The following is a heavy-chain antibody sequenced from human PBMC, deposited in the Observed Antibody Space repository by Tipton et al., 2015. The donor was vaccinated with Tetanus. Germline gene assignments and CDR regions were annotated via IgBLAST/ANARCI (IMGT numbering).Heavy chain of an antibody. Sequence: QLVQSGAEMKKPGASVKVSCTASGYTFTNYYIYWVRQAPGQGLEWMGWIDPNSGGTVYAQKFQGRVTMTRDTSISTAYMELRSLRSADPAVYYCARDRGDYIYYGMDVGGPGTTVTV. V-gene: IGHV1-2*02. CDR2: IDPNSGGT. J-gene: IGHJ6*02. D-gene: IGHD3-22*01. CDR1: GYTFTNYY. CDR3: ARDRGDYIYYGMDV.